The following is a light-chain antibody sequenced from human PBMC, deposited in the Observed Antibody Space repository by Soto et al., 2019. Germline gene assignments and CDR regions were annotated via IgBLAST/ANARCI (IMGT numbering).Light chain of an antibody. J-gene: IGLJ3*02. V-gene: IGLV2-14*01. CDR1: SSDVGVYNY. CDR3: SSYTSSSTSV. CDR2: GVT. Sequence: QSALTQPASVSGSPGQSITISCTGTSSDVGVYNYVSWYQQHPGKAPKLMIFGVTSRPSGVSNRFSGSKSGNTASLTISGLQAEDEADYYCSSYTSSSTSVFGGGTKLTVL.